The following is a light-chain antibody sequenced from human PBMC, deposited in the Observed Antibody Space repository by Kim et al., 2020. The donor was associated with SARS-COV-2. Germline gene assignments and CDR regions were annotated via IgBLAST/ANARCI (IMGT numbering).Light chain of an antibody. CDR3: CSYAGTFVV. CDR2: DVS. J-gene: IGLJ2*01. V-gene: IGLV2-11*01. Sequence: PGQSVTISCTGTSSDVGGYNYVSWYQQHPGKAPKLMIYDVSKRPSGVPDRFCGSKSGNTASLTISGLQAEDEADYYCCSYAGTFVVFGGGTQLTVL. CDR1: SSDVGGYNY.